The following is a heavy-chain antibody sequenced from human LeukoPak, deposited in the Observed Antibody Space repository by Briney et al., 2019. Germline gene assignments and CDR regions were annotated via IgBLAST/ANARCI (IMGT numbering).Heavy chain of an antibody. CDR3: AEDGIRDTAMERGWFDP. Sequence: GGSLRLSCAAAGFTFDDYAMHWVRQAPGKGLEWVSLISGDGGSTYYADSVKGRFTISRDNSKNSLYLQMNSLRTEDTAFFFQAEDGIRDTAMERGWFDPWGQGTLVTVSS. CDR2: ISGDGGST. J-gene: IGHJ5*02. V-gene: IGHV3-43*02. CDR1: GFTFDDYA. D-gene: IGHD5-18*01.